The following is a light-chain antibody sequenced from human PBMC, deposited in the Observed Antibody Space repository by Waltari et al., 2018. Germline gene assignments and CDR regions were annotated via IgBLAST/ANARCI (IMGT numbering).Light chain of an antibody. CDR2: EGS. V-gene: IGLV2-23*01. CDR1: SRDVGSYNL. CDR3: CSYAGSSAVV. J-gene: IGLJ2*01. Sequence: QSALTQPASVSGSPGQSIPISCPGTSRDVGSYNLFSWYQPHPGKAPKLMIYEGSKRPSGVSNRFSGSKSGNTASLTISGLQAEDEADYYCCSYAGSSAVVFGGGTKLTVL.